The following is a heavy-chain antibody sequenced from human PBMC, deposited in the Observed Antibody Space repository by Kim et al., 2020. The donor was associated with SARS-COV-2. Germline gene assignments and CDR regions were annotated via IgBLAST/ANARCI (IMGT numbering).Heavy chain of an antibody. D-gene: IGHD1-26*01. CDR2: IYYSGST. CDR3: ARPYSGSYLKYDAFDI. J-gene: IGHJ3*02. V-gene: IGHV4-39*01. Sequence: SETLSLTCTVSGGSISSSSYYWGWIRQPPGKGLEWIGSIYYSGSTYYNPSLKSRVTISVDTSKNQFSLKLSSVTAADTAVYYCARPYSGSYLKYDAFDIWGQGTMVTVSS. CDR1: GGSISSSSYY.